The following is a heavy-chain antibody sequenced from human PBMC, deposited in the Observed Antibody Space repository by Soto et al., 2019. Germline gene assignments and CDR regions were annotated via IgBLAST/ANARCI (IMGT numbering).Heavy chain of an antibody. Sequence: EVLLVESGGGLVQPGGSVRLSCAASGFSFSSYWMSWVRQAPGKGLEWVANIKQDENEIYYMDSVKGRFTISSDNAENSLYLQMDSLRVEDTAVYYCASRKGLHYFDFWGQGTLVTVSS. V-gene: IGHV3-7*01. J-gene: IGHJ4*02. CDR3: ASRKGLHYFDF. CDR2: IKQDENEI. CDR1: GFSFSSYW.